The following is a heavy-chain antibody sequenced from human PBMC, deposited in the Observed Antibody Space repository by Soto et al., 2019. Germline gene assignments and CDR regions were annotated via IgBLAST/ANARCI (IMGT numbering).Heavy chain of an antibody. V-gene: IGHV3-30-3*01. CDR3: ASGSSRGWFGELFFRPAMDV. D-gene: IGHD3-10*01. Sequence: GGSLRLSCAASGFTFSSYAIHWVRQAPGKGLEWVAVISYDGSNKYYADSVKGRFTISRDNSKNTLYLQMNSLRAEDTAVYYCASGSSRGWFGELFFRPAMDVWGQGTTVTVSS. CDR2: ISYDGSNK. J-gene: IGHJ6*02. CDR1: GFTFSSYA.